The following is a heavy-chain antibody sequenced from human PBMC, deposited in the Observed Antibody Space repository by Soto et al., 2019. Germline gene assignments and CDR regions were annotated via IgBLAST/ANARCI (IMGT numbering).Heavy chain of an antibody. CDR1: GGSISSSSYY. Sequence: PSETLSLTCTVSGGSISSSSYYWGWIRQPPGKGLEWIGSIYYSGSTYYNPSLKSRVTISVDNAKNTLYLQMSDLGVEDTAVYYCARLGYSNGWAPGLDYWGQGSLVTVSS. D-gene: IGHD6-19*01. CDR2: IYYSGST. V-gene: IGHV4-39*01. CDR3: ARLGYSNGWAPGLDY. J-gene: IGHJ4*02.